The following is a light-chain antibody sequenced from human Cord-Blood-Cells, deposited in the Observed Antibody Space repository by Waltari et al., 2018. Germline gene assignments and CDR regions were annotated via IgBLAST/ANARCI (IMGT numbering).Light chain of an antibody. V-gene: IGKV1-5*01. CDR3: QQYNSYST. CDR2: DAS. Sequence: DIQMTQSPSTLSASVAARVTITCRASQSISSWLAWYQQKPGKAPKLLIYDASSLESGVPSRFSGSGSGTEFTLTISSLQPDDFATYYCQQYNSYSTFGQGTKLEIK. J-gene: IGKJ2*01. CDR1: QSISSW.